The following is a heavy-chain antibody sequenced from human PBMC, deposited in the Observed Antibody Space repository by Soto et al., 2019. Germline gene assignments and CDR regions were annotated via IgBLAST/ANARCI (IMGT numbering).Heavy chain of an antibody. CDR1: GFTFSSYW. CDR3: ARELIVGPAEYFQH. CDR2: INQDGSEK. Sequence: GGSLRLSCAVSGFTFSSYWMSWVRQTPGKGLEWVANINQDGSEKYYVDSVKGRFTISRDNAKNSLYPQMNSLRAEDTAVYYCARELIVGPAEYFQHWGQGTPVTVSS. V-gene: IGHV3-7*01. D-gene: IGHD1-26*01. J-gene: IGHJ1*01.